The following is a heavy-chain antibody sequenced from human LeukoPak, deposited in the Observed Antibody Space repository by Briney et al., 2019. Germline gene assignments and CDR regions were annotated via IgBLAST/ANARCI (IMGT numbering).Heavy chain of an antibody. D-gene: IGHD1-26*01. CDR1: GITVSSRY. J-gene: IGHJ3*01. V-gene: IGHV3-11*04. CDR3: ARGYSGTYPNV. Sequence: NAGGSLRLSCAASGITVSSRYMSWVRQAPGKGLEWLSYISDDGTTIYYADSVNGRFTISRDNAKNSLYLQMNGLRAEDTAVYYCARGYSGTYPNVWGQGTMVTVSS. CDR2: ISDDGTTI.